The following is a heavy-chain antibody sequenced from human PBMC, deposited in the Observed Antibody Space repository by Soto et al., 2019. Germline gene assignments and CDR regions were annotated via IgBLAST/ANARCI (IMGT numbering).Heavy chain of an antibody. D-gene: IGHD6-13*01. V-gene: IGHV5-10-1*01. CDR3: ARPRRVLSGYYYYGMDV. CDR2: IDPSDSYT. Sequence: GESLKISCKGSVYSFTSYWISWVRQMPGKGLEWMGRIDPSDSYTNYSPSFQGHVTISADKSISTAYLQWSSLKASDTAMYYCARPRRVLSGYYYYGMDVWGQGTTVTVS. CDR1: VYSFTSYW. J-gene: IGHJ6*02.